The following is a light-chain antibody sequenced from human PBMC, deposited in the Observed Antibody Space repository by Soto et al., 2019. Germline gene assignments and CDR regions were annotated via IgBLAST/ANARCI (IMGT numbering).Light chain of an antibody. CDR2: INN. V-gene: IGLV1-47*01. CDR3: VAWDDNLSARV. J-gene: IGLJ3*02. Sequence: QSVLTQPPSLSGTPGQTVTISCTGSRSNIGSAIVDWYQQVPGTAPKHLIYINNHRPSGVPDRFSGSKSGVSASLVITGLRPEDEADYYCVAWDDNLSARVFGGGTKVTVL. CDR1: RSNIGSAI.